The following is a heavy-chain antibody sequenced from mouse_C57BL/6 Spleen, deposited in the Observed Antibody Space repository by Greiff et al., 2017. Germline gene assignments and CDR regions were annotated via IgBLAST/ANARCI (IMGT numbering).Heavy chain of an antibody. Sequence: QVQLQQSGAELVKPGASVKLSCKASGYTFTEYTINWVKQRPGQGLEWIGWIYPGSGSTKYNEKFKDKATLTADKSSSTAYMELSSLTSEDSAVYCCARKEYRSYYDVEDRGKGTTVTVSS. CDR1: GYTFTEYT. D-gene: IGHD1-1*02. CDR2: IYPGSGST. J-gene: IGHJ1*03. CDR3: ARKEYRSYYDVED. V-gene: IGHV1-62-2*01.